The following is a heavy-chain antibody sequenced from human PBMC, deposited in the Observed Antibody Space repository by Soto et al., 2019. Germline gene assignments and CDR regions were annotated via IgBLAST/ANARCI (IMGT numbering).Heavy chain of an antibody. CDR2: ISSSSSYI. CDR1: GFTCSSSS. D-gene: IGHD3-10*01. CDR3: ARDFPLGFGVLEPTHSYYCGMDV. Sequence: GGSLRLSCAASGFTCSSSSMTWVRQAPGKGLEWVSSISSSSSYIYYADSVKGRFTISRDNAKNSLYLQMNSLRAEDTAVYYCARDFPLGFGVLEPTHSYYCGMDVWDTGTTVTVSS. V-gene: IGHV3-21*01. J-gene: IGHJ6*04.